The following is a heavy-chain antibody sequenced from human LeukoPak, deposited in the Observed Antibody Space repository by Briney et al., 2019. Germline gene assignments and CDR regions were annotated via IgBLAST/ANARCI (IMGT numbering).Heavy chain of an antibody. D-gene: IGHD3-22*01. Sequence: GGSLRLSCAASGFTFSSYAMSWVRQAPGKGLEWVGFIRSKAYGGTTEYAASVKGRFTISRDDSKSIAYLRMNSLKTEDTAVYYCTRFSSGYYLDYWGQGTLVTVSS. J-gene: IGHJ4*02. V-gene: IGHV3-49*04. CDR3: TRFSSGYYLDY. CDR1: GFTFSSYA. CDR2: IRSKAYGGTT.